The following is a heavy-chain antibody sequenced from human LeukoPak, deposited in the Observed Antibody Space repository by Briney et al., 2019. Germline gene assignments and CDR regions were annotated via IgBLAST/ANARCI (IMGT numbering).Heavy chain of an antibody. J-gene: IGHJ4*02. CDR1: GGTFSSYA. D-gene: IGHD4-17*01. V-gene: IGHV1-2*02. CDR2: INPNSGGT. CDR3: ARVGRYGDYGDY. Sequence: ASVKVSCKLSGGTFSSYAISWVRQAPGQGLEWMGWINPNSGGTNYAQKFQGRVTMTRDTSISTAYMELSRLRSDDTAVYYCARVGRYGDYGDYWGQGTLVTVSS.